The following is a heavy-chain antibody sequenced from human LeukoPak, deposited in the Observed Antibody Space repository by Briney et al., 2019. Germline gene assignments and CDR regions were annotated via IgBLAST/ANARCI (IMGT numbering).Heavy chain of an antibody. D-gene: IGHD1-26*01. CDR1: GGSNSRYY. V-gene: IGHV4-4*07. J-gene: IGHJ5*02. CDR3: ARETGSSRWFDP. Sequence: PSETLSLTCTVSGGSNSRYYGSWIRHAAGKGLEWVGRIYTSGSTNYNPSLKSRVTMSVDISKEQFSLNLTPVTAADPAVYYCARETGSSRWFDPWGQGNLVTVSS. CDR2: IYTSGST.